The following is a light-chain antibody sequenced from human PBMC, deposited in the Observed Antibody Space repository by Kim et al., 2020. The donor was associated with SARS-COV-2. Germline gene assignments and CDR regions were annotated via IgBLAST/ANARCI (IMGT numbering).Light chain of an antibody. CDR1: QSISSH. J-gene: IGKJ3*01. CDR2: AAS. Sequence: DIQMTQSPSSLSASVGDRVTITCRTSQSISSHLNWYHQKPGRAPKLLIYAASTLQGGVPSRFSGSGSETDFTLTISSLQPEDFGTYFCQQSYITPLTFGTGTKVDIK. CDR3: QQSYITPLT. V-gene: IGKV1-39*01.